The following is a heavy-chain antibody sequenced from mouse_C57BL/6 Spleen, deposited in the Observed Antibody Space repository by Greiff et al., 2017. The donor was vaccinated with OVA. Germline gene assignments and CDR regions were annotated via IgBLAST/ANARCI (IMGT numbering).Heavy chain of an antibody. CDR1: GYTFPSYW. Sequence: VQLQQPGAELVKPGASVKMSCKASGYTFPSYWITWVKQRPGQGLEWIGDIYPGSGSTNYNEKFKSKATLTVDTSSSTAYMQLSSLTSEDSAVYYCARLRLRRDGTGFAYWGQGTLVTVSA. CDR3: ARLRLRRDGTGFAY. V-gene: IGHV1-55*01. J-gene: IGHJ3*01. D-gene: IGHD2-4*01. CDR2: IYPGSGST.